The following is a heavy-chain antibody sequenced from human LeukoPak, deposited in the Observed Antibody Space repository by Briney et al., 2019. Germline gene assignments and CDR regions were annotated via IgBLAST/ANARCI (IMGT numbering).Heavy chain of an antibody. Sequence: PGGSLRLSCAVSGFTFSNYAMSWVRQAPGKGLEWVSTVTNNGGSTYYADSVKGRFTISRDNSKNTLYLQMNSLRAEDTAVYYCAKDARAYSYGELGYWGQGTLVTVSS. CDR3: AKDARAYSYGELGY. D-gene: IGHD5-18*01. J-gene: IGHJ4*02. CDR1: GFTFSNYA. CDR2: VTNNGGST. V-gene: IGHV3-23*01.